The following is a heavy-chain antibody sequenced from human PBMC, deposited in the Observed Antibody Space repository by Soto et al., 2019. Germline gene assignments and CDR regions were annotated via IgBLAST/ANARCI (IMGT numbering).Heavy chain of an antibody. Sequence: PSETLSLTCTVSGGSISSGDYYWSWIRQPPGKGLEWIGYIYYSGSTYYNPSLKSRVTISVDTSKNQFSLKLSSVTAADTAVYYCARAHMVRGATDYWGQGTLVTVPQ. D-gene: IGHD3-10*01. V-gene: IGHV4-30-4*01. CDR3: ARAHMVRGATDY. J-gene: IGHJ4*02. CDR1: GGSISSGDYY. CDR2: IYYSGST.